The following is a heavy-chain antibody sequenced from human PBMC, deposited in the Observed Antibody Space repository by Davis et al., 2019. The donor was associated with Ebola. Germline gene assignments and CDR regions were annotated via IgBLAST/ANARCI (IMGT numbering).Heavy chain of an antibody. CDR1: GYTFTSYG. CDR2: ISAYNGNT. J-gene: IGHJ5*02. V-gene: IGHV1-18*01. Sequence: ASVKVSCKASGYTFTSYGISWVRQAPGQGLEWMGWISAYNGNTNYAQKLQGRVTMTTDASTSTAYMELRSLRSDDTAVYYCAKIVGATTARGLYNWFDPWGQGTLVTVSS. CDR3: AKIVGATTARGLYNWFDP. D-gene: IGHD1-26*01.